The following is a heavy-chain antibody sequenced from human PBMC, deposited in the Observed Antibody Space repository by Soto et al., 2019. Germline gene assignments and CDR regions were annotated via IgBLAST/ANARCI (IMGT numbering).Heavy chain of an antibody. J-gene: IGHJ4*02. CDR2: ISGSGGET. V-gene: IGHV3-23*01. D-gene: IGHD5-12*01. Sequence: EVQLLQSGGGLVQPGGSLILSCTASGFIYSIYAMAWVRQAPGKGLEWVSAISGSGGETYYADSVKGRFTISRDNSKNTVYLQVTNLSAEDTAVYYCAKEIAVAVATPPEYWGQGTLVTVSS. CDR1: GFIYSIYA. CDR3: AKEIAVAVATPPEY.